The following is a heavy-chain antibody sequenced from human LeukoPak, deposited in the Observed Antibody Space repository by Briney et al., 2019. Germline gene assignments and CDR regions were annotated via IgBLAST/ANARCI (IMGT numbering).Heavy chain of an antibody. J-gene: IGHJ3*02. V-gene: IGHV4-61*01. CDR3: ARVRHIVVVTAREADGFDI. D-gene: IGHD2-21*02. CDR2: IYYSGST. Sequence: SSETLSLTCTVSGGSVSSGSYYWSWIRQPPGKGLEWIGYIYYSGSTNYNPSLKSRVTISVDTSKNQFSLKLSSVTAADTAVYYCARVRHIVVVTAREADGFDIWGQGTMVTVSS. CDR1: GGSVSSGSYY.